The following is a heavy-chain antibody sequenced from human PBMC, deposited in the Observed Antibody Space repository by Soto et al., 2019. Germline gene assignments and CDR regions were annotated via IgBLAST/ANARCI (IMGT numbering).Heavy chain of an antibody. CDR2: INPNSGGT. Sequence: ASVKVSCKASGYTFTGYYMHWVRQAPGQGLEWMGWINPNSGGTNYAQKFQGWVTMTRDTSISTAYMELSRLRSDDTAVYYCARESIAARPGAFDIWGQGTMVTVS. J-gene: IGHJ3*02. CDR3: ARESIAARPGAFDI. V-gene: IGHV1-2*04. D-gene: IGHD6-6*01. CDR1: GYTFTGYY.